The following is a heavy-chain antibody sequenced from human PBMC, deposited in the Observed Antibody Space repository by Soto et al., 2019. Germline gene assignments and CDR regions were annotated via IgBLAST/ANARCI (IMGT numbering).Heavy chain of an antibody. V-gene: IGHV1-18*04. Sequence: ASVKVSCKASGYTFTSYGISWVRQAPGQGLEWMGWISAYNGNTNYAQKLQGRVTMTTDTSTSTAYMELRSLRSDDTAVYYCARAVDTAMEGWFDPWGQGTLVTVSS. CDR2: ISAYNGNT. J-gene: IGHJ5*02. CDR3: ARAVDTAMEGWFDP. CDR1: GYTFTSYG. D-gene: IGHD5-18*01.